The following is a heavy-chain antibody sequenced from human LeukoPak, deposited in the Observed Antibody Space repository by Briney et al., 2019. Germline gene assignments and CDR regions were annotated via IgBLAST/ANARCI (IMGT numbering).Heavy chain of an antibody. CDR3: ARLIMITFGGPKSFDY. CDR1: GGSFSGYY. D-gene: IGHD3-16*01. J-gene: IGHJ4*02. V-gene: IGHV4-34*01. Sequence: SETLSLTCAVYGGSFSGYYWSWIRQPPGKGLEWIGEINHRGSTNYNPSLKSRVTISVDTSKNQFSLKLSSVTAADTAVYYCARLIMITFGGPKSFDYWGQGTLVTVSS. CDR2: INHRGST.